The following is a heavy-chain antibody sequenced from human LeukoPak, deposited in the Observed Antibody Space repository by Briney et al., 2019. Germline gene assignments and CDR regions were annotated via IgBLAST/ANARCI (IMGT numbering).Heavy chain of an antibody. Sequence: SETLSLTCTVSGGSISSYYWSWLRQPPGKGLEWVGYIYYSGSTNYNPSLKSRVTISVDTSKNQFSLKLSSVTAADTAVYYCARGIAAAGSFDYWGQGTLVTVSS. J-gene: IGHJ4*02. CDR2: IYYSGST. D-gene: IGHD6-13*01. CDR1: GGSISSYY. CDR3: ARGIAAAGSFDY. V-gene: IGHV4-59*01.